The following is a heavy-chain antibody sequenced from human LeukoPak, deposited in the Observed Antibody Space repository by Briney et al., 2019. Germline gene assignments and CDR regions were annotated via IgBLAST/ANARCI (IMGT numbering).Heavy chain of an antibody. V-gene: IGHV3-7*03. D-gene: IGHD3-10*01. CDR3: ARARLLWFGEYPYYFDY. CDR2: IKQDGSEK. Sequence: PGGSLRLSCAPSGFTFSSYWMSWVRQAPGKGLEWVANIKQDGSEKYYVDSVKGRFTISRDNAKNSLYLQMNSLRAEDTAVYYCARARLLWFGEYPYYFDYWGQGTLVTVSP. J-gene: IGHJ4*02. CDR1: GFTFSSYW.